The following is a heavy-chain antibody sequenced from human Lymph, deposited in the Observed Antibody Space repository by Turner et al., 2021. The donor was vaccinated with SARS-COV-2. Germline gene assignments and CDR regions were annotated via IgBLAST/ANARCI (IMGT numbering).Heavy chain of an antibody. D-gene: IGHD7-27*01. J-gene: IGHJ4*02. V-gene: IGHV3-30-3*01. CDR1: GFTLSSYA. CDR3: ARSGPNFDF. Sequence: QVQLVESGGGVVQPGRALSLSCAASGFTLSSYAMNWVRQAPGKGLEWVTLISYDGSNKYYADSVKGRFTISRDNSKNTLYLQMNSLRAEDTAVYYCARSGPNFDFWGQGTLVTVSS. CDR2: ISYDGSNK.